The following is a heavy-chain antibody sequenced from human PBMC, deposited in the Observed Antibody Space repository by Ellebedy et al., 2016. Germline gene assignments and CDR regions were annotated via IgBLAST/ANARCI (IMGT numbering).Heavy chain of an antibody. D-gene: IGHD1-26*01. CDR1: GYTFTSYA. CDR3: ARERSKGGLGATPTGY. CDR2: INAGNGNT. V-gene: IGHV1-3*01. Sequence: ASVKVSCKASGYTFTSYAMHWVRQAPGQRLEWMGWINAGNGNTKYSQKFQGRVTITTDTSTSTAYMELRSLRSDDTAVYYCARERSKGGLGATPTGYWGQGTLVTVSS. J-gene: IGHJ4*02.